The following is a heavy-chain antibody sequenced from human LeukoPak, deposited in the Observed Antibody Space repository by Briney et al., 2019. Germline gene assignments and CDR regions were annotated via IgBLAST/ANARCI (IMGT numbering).Heavy chain of an antibody. Sequence: GASVKVSCKASGYTFTSYDINRVRQATGQGLEWMGWMNPNSGNTGYAQKFQGRVTMTTDTSTSTAYMELRSLRSDDTAVYYCARQTKISLFRGGGYNCFDPWGQGTLVTVSS. D-gene: IGHD3-10*01. CDR3: ARQTKISLFRGGGYNCFDP. V-gene: IGHV1-8*01. CDR1: GYTFTSYD. CDR2: MNPNSGNT. J-gene: IGHJ5*02.